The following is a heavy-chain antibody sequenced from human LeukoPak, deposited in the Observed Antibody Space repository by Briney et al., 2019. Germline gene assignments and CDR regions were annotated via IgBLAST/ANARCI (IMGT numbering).Heavy chain of an antibody. V-gene: IGHV4-59*08. CDR3: ARSIVGATSLFDY. Sequence: SETLSLTCTVSGGSISSYYWSWIRQPPGKGLEWIGYIYYNGNTNYNPSLKSRVTISVDTSTNHFSLKMTSVTAADTAVYYCARSIVGATSLFDYWGQGTLVTVSS. CDR1: GGSISSYY. J-gene: IGHJ4*02. CDR2: IYYNGNT. D-gene: IGHD1-26*01.